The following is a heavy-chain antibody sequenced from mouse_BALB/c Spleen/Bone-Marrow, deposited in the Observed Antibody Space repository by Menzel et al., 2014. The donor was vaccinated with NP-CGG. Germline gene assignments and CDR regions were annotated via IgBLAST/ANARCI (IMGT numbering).Heavy chain of an antibody. V-gene: IGHV1-14*01. CDR3: ARGTTVVGDY. Sequence: VQLQQSGPELVKPGASVKMSCMASGYTFTSYVMHWVKQKPGQGLEWIGYINPFNDGIECNEKFKVKATLTSDKSSSTAYMELSSLTSEDSAVYYCARGTTVVGDYWGQGTTFTVSS. J-gene: IGHJ2*01. CDR1: GYTFTSYV. D-gene: IGHD1-1*01. CDR2: INPFNDGI.